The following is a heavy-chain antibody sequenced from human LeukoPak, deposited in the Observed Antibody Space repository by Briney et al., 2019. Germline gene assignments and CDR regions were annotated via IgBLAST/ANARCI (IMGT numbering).Heavy chain of an antibody. V-gene: IGHV4-4*09. J-gene: IGHJ4*02. CDR1: RGSISGSIRSYY. CDR2: ISSSGSV. CDR3: ARIPLGYSGAYYFDY. Sequence: SETLSLTCTVSRGSISGSIRSYYWSWLRQPPGKGLEWIGYISSSGSVNDNPSLRSRVTISVDTSKNQFYLNLSSVSAADTAVYYCARIPLGYSGAYYFDYWGQGTLVTVSP. D-gene: IGHD5-12*01.